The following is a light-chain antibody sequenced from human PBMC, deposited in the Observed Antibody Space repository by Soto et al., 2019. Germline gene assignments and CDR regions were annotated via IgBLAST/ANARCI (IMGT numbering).Light chain of an antibody. CDR1: QSLLYSNGHNY. V-gene: IGKV2-28*01. CDR3: MHPLQTPWT. CDR2: LGS. J-gene: IGKJ1*01. Sequence: DVVLTQSPLSLPVTTGEPASISCRSSQSLLYSNGHNYLEWYLQKPGQSPQLLIYLGSYRSSGVPDRFSGTGSGTDFTLKISRVEAEDVGFYYGMHPLQTPWTFGQGTKVEIK.